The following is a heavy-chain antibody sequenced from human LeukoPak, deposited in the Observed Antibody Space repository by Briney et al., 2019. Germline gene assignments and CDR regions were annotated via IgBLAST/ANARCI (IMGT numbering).Heavy chain of an antibody. V-gene: IGHV4-39*07. J-gene: IGHJ5*02. Sequence: SETLSLTCTVSGGSISSSSYYWGWIRQPPGKGLEWIGTIYYSGSTYYNPSLQSRVTISADTPKNQLSLKLSSVTAADTAVYYCTREPVPWGQGTLVTVSS. CDR1: GGSISSSSYY. CDR2: IYYSGST. CDR3: TREPVP.